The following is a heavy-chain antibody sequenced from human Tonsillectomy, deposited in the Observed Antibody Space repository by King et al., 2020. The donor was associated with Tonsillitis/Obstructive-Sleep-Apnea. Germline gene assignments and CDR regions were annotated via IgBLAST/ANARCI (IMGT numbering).Heavy chain of an antibody. CDR2: ISSDGEGK. CDR3: AKEXXXSGXGTFFHX. Sequence: QVQLVESGGGVVQPGRSLRLSCAASGFTFSTYGMHWVRQAPGKGLEWVAVISSDGEGKYYGDSVKGRFTISRDNSKKTLYLQMNSLRAEDTAVYYCAKEXXXSGXGTFFHXWGXGTLVTVSS. V-gene: IGHV3-30*18. J-gene: IGHJ4*02. D-gene: IGHD3-22*01. CDR1: GFTFSTYG.